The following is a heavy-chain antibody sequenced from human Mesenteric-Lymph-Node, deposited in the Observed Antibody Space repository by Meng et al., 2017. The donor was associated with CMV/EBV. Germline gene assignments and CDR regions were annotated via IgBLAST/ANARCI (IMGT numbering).Heavy chain of an antibody. D-gene: IGHD2-21*01. CDR2: IRSKAYGGTT. J-gene: IGHJ4*02. CDR3: ARDVVPDY. V-gene: IGHV3-49*04. CDR1: GFTFGDYA. Sequence: GESLQISCTASGFTFGDYAMSWVRQAPGKGLECVGFIRSKAYGGTTEYAASVKGTFTISRDDSKSIAYLQMNSLKTEDTAVYYCARDVVPDYWGQGTLVTVSS.